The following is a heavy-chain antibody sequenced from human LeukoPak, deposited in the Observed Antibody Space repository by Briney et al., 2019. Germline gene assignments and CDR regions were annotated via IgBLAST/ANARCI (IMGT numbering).Heavy chain of an antibody. CDR3: AKGVYYYDSSAYYYTYYFDY. CDR1: GFTFDRYW. J-gene: IGHJ4*02. CDR2: ISGSGGST. Sequence: GGSLRLSCAASGFTFDRYWMHWVRQAPGKGLEWVSAISGSGGSTYYADSVKGRFTISRDNSKNTLYLQMNTLRAEDTAVYYCAKGVYYYDSSAYYYTYYFDYWGQGTLVTVSS. V-gene: IGHV3-23*01. D-gene: IGHD3-22*01.